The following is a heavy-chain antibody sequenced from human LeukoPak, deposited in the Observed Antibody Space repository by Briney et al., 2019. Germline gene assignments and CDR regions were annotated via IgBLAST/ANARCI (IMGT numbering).Heavy chain of an antibody. V-gene: IGHV4-59*01. CDR1: GGSISSYY. CDR3: ARGRGDYALRYFDY. D-gene: IGHD4-17*01. J-gene: IGHJ4*02. CDR2: IYYSGST. Sequence: PSETLSLTCTVSGGSISSYYWSWIRQPPGKRLEWIGYIYYSGSTNYNPSLKSRVAISVDTSKNQFSLKLSSVTAADTAVYYCARGRGDYALRYFDYWGQGTLVTVSS.